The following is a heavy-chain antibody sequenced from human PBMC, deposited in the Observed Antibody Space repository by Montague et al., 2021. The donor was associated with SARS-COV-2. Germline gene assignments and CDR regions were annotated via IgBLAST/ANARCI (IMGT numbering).Heavy chain of an antibody. CDR2: INQGGAP. J-gene: IGHJ3*02. CDR1: RASFSNYY. CDR3: ARGRPVQGSFRHFDSISSGALDI. V-gene: IGHV4-34*01. Sequence: SETLSLTCAVSRASFSNYYWTWIRQSPGKGLEWIGEINQGGAPNYTPSLKSRVTISLDTSKKQISLKLNSVTVADTAVFFCARGRPVQGSFRHFDSISSGALDIWAQGSLVIVS. D-gene: IGHD3-9*01.